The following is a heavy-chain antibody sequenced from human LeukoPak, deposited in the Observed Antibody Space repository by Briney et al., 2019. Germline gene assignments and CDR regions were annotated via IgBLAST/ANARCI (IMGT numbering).Heavy chain of an antibody. V-gene: IGHV3-7*01. CDR1: GFTVSSNY. CDR3: ARCIAAAGRENYYYYYMDV. CDR2: IKQDGSEK. Sequence: GGSLRLSCAASGFTVSSNYMSWVRQAPGKGLEWVANIKQDGSEKYYVDSVKGRFTISRDNAKNSLYLQMNSLRAEDTAVYYCARCIAAAGRENYYYYYMDVWGKGTTVTVSS. D-gene: IGHD6-13*01. J-gene: IGHJ6*03.